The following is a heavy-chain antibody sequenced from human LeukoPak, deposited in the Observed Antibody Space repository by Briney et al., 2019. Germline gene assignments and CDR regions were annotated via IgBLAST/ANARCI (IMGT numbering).Heavy chain of an antibody. D-gene: IGHD4-17*01. Sequence: GGSLRLSCAVSGFTVSSNYMNWVRQAPGKGLEWVSVVYSGGSTYYADSVRGRFTISRDNSKNTLYLQMNSPRAEDTAVYYCARGEDYGDYFDYWGQGTLVTVSS. CDR3: ARGEDYGDYFDY. CDR1: GFTVSSNY. J-gene: IGHJ4*02. CDR2: VYSGGST. V-gene: IGHV3-53*01.